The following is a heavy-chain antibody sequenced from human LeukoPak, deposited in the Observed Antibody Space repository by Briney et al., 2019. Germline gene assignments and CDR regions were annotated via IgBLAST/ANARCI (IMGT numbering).Heavy chain of an antibody. V-gene: IGHV3-30*04. J-gene: IGHJ3*02. CDR2: ISYDGSNQ. Sequence: HAGRSLRLSCAASGFDFGAYAMHWVRQSPGKGLDWVALISYDGSNQWYADSVKGRFTIFRDNAKNSLYLQMNSLRAEDTAVYYCARENLIVDAFDIWGQGTMVTVSS. D-gene: IGHD1-14*01. CDR3: ARENLIVDAFDI. CDR1: GFDFGAYA.